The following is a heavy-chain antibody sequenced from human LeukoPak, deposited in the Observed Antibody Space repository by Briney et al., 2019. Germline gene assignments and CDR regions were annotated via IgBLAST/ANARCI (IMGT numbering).Heavy chain of an antibody. CDR2: IYYSGST. CDR3: ARGVGTSWYSFDY. D-gene: IGHD6-13*01. Sequence: SETLSLTCTVSGGSISSYYWSWIRQPPGKGVEWIGYIYYSGSTNYNPSLKSRVTISVDTSKNQFSLKLSSVTAADTAVYYCARGVGTSWYSFDYWGQGTLVTVSS. J-gene: IGHJ4*02. V-gene: IGHV4-59*01. CDR1: GGSISSYY.